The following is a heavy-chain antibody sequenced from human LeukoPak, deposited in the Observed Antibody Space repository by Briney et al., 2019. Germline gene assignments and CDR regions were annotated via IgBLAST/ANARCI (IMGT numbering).Heavy chain of an antibody. D-gene: IGHD3/OR15-3a*01. V-gene: IGHV4-59*01. CDR1: HDSISNYY. CDR3: ARHDFSDYFDAFDI. CDR2: VYVSGST. Sequence: PSETLSLTCTVSHDSISNYYWSWIRQPPGKGLEWIGYVYVSGSTNYNPSLKSRVAMSLDTSKNQFALQLRSLTAADTAVYYCARHDFSDYFDAFDIWGQGTMVTVSS. J-gene: IGHJ3*02.